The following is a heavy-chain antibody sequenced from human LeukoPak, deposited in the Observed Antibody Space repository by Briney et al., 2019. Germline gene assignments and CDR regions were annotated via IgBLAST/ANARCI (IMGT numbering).Heavy chain of an antibody. CDR1: GYSFTNYW. V-gene: IGHV5-51*01. Sequence: PGESLKISCKGSGYSFTNYWIGWVRQMPEKGLEWMGIINPGDSDTRYSPSFQGQVTISADKSINTAYLQWSSLKDSDTAMYYCARLNTVTAPDVWGKGTTVTVSS. CDR2: INPGDSDT. J-gene: IGHJ6*04. D-gene: IGHD2-21*02. CDR3: ARLNTVTAPDV.